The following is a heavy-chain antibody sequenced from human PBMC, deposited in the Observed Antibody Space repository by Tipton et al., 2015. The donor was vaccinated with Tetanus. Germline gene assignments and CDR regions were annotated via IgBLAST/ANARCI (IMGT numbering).Heavy chain of an antibody. D-gene: IGHD1-26*01. CDR1: GFTFSSYA. V-gene: IGHV3-23*01. Sequence: SLRLSCAASGFTFSSYAMTWVRQAPGKGLEWVSGISGSGGRTYYADSVKGRFTTSRDNSKNTLNLQMNSLRAEDTAVYYCAKDKRIVGATWSYFDYWGQGTLVTVSS. J-gene: IGHJ4*02. CDR2: ISGSGGRT. CDR3: AKDKRIVGATWSYFDY.